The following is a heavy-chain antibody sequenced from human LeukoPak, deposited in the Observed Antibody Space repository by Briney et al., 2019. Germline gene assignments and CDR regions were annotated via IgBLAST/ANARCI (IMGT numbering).Heavy chain of an antibody. J-gene: IGHJ4*02. CDR2: IYTSGST. D-gene: IGHD5-18*01. CDR1: GGSISSYY. V-gene: IGHV4-4*07. Sequence: SETLSLTCTVSGGSISSYYWSWIRQPAGKGLEWIGRIYTSGSTNYNPSLKSRATMSVDTSKNQFSLKLSSVTAADTAVYYCAREMIDTAIDGTFDYWGQGTLVTVSS. CDR3: AREMIDTAIDGTFDY.